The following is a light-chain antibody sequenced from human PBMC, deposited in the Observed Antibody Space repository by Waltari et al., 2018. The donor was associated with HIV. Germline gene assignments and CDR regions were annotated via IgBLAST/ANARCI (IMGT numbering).Light chain of an antibody. CDR2: DGS. V-gene: IGLV3-21*02. Sequence: SYVLTQPPSVSLAPGQTARITCGGSNTGIKSVHWYQQRPGQAPVLVVYDGSDRPSGIPERFSGSKSGNTATLTISRVEAGDEADYYCQVWESSSDHPGVVFGGGTKLTVL. J-gene: IGLJ2*01. CDR3: QVWESSSDHPGVV. CDR1: NTGIKS.